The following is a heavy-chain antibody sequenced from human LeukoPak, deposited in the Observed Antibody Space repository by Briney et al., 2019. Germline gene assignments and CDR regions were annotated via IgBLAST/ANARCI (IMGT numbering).Heavy chain of an antibody. V-gene: IGHV4-34*01. CDR1: GGSLSGYY. CDR2: INHSGST. D-gene: IGHD5-12*01. CDR3: ARVIVATTVYYYYYGMDV. J-gene: IGHJ6*02. Sequence: PSETLSLTCAVYGGSLSGYYWSWIRQPPGMGREWIGEINHSGSTNNNPSLKSRVTISIDTSKNQFSLRLSSVTAADTAVYYCARVIVATTVYYYYYGMDVWGQGTTVTVSS.